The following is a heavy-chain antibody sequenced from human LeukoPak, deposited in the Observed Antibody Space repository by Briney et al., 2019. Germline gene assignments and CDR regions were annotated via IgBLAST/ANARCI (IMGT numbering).Heavy chain of an antibody. J-gene: IGHJ6*03. V-gene: IGHV3-21*04. D-gene: IGHD3-22*01. CDR2: ITSTSSYV. CDR3: AKSTMILGIPWYMDV. CDR1: GFTFSTYN. Sequence: GGSLRLSCEASGFTFSTYNMNWVRQAPGKRLEWVSSITSTSSYVFYADSVKGRFTISRDNAKNTLYLQMNSLRAEDTAVYYCAKSTMILGIPWYMDVWGKGTTVTISS.